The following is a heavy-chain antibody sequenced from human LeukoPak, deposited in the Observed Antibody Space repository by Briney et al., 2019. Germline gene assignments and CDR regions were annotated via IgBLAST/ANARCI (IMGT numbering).Heavy chain of an antibody. V-gene: IGHV4-34*01. J-gene: IGHJ3*02. Sequence: GSLRLSCAASGFTFSSYAMSWIRQPPGKGLEWIGEINHSGSTNYNPSLKSRVTISVDTSKNQFSLKLSSVTAADTAVYYCARGPYYYDKDAFDIWGQGTMVTVSS. D-gene: IGHD3-22*01. CDR3: ARGPYYYDKDAFDI. CDR2: INHSGST. CDR1: GFTFSSYA.